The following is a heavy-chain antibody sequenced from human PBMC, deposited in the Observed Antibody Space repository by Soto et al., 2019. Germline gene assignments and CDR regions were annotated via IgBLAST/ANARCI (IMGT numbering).Heavy chain of an antibody. CDR2: INVGKGNT. Sequence: ASVKGSCKTAGYTFSTYILYWMRQAPGQRLEWMGWINVGKGNTKYSEKFQDRVTITRDTSASTAYMELSSLRSEDTAVYYCASGHCDDLCYNDYWGQGTLVTVSS. D-gene: IGHD2-21*01. CDR1: GYTFSTYI. J-gene: IGHJ4*02. CDR3: ASGHCDDLCYNDY. V-gene: IGHV1-3*01.